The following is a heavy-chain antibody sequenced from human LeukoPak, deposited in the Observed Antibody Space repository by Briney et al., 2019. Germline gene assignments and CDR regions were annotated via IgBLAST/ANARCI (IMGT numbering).Heavy chain of an antibody. D-gene: IGHD3-9*01. CDR3: AKWGDYDVLTGYYVSDY. V-gene: IGHV3-23*01. CDR1: GFTFSNYA. J-gene: IGHJ4*02. CDR2: ITGSGGNT. Sequence: GGSLRLSCPASGFTFSNYAMSWVSQAPGKGLEWVSAITGSGGNTYYADSVKGRFTISRDNSKNTVFLQMNSLRAEDTAVYYCAKWGDYDVLTGYYVSDYWGQGTLVTVSS.